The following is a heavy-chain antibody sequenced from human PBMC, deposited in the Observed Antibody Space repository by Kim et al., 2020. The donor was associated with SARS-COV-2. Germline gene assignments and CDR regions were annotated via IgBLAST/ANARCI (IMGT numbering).Heavy chain of an antibody. CDR3: ARGRRELLWFGELLAYYYGMDD. CDR2: IWYDGSNK. D-gene: IGHD3-10*01. Sequence: GGSLRLSCAASGFTFSTYGMHWVRQAPGKGLEWVAVIWYDGSNKYYADSVKGRFTISRDNSKNTLYLQMNSLRAEDTAVYYCARGRRELLWFGELLAYYYGMDDWGQGTTVTVSS. CDR1: GFTFSTYG. J-gene: IGHJ6*02. V-gene: IGHV3-33*01.